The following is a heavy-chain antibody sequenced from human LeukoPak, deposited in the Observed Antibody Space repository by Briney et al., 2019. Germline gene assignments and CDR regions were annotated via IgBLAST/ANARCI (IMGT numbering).Heavy chain of an antibody. CDR2: INSDGSST. CDR1: GFTFSSYW. CDR3: ASYSGRYYGFDY. J-gene: IGHJ4*02. D-gene: IGHD1-26*01. Sequence: PGGSLRLSCAASGFTFSSYWMHWVRQAPGKGLEWVARINSDGSSTSYADSVKGRFTISRDNAKNTLYLQMNSLRAEDTAVYYCASYSGRYYGFDYWGQGTLVTVSS. V-gene: IGHV3-74*01.